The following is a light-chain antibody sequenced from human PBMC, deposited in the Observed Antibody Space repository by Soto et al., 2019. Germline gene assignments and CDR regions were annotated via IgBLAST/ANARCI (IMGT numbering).Light chain of an antibody. CDR3: AAWDDTLNGLV. Sequence: QSVXXQPXSASGTPGQXVXISXXXXXXXIGSNYVYWYQQVPGTAPRLXXXXXSQRPSGVPDRFSXSKSGTSASLAISGLRSEDEADYYCAAWDDTLNGLVFXGGTKLTVL. V-gene: IGLV1-47*01. CDR1: XXXIGSNY. CDR2: XXS. J-gene: IGLJ2*01.